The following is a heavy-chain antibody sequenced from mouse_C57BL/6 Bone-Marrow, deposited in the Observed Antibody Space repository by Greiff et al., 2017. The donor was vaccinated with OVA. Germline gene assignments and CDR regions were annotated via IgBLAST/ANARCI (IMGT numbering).Heavy chain of an antibody. D-gene: IGHD2-3*01. CDR1: GFTFSSYT. CDR3: ARNYDGYYDWYFDV. CDR2: ICGGGGNT. Sequence: EVQGVESGGGLVKPGASLKLSCAASGFTFSSYTMSWVRQTPEKRLEWVATICGGGGNTYYPDRVKGRFTISRDNAKTTLYLEMSSLRSEDTALYDCARNYDGYYDWYFDVWGTGTTVTVSS. V-gene: IGHV5-9*01. J-gene: IGHJ1*03.